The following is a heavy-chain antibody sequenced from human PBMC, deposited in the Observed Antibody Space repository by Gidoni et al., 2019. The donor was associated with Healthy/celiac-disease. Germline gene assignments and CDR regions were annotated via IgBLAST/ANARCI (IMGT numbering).Heavy chain of an antibody. V-gene: IGHV3-15*07. D-gene: IGHD6-19*01. CDR2: IKSKTDGGTT. CDR3: TTEKSIAVAGTWEDY. Sequence: EVQLVESGGGLVKPGGSLRLSCAASGFTFSNAWMNWVRQAPGKGLEWVGRIKSKTDGGTTDYAAPVKGRFTISRDDSKNTLYLQMNSLKTEDTAVYYCTTEKSIAVAGTWEDYWGQGTLVTVSS. J-gene: IGHJ4*02. CDR1: GFTFSNAW.